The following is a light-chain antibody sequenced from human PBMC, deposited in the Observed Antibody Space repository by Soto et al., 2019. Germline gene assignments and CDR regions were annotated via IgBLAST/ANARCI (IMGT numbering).Light chain of an antibody. CDR2: GAS. CDR1: QSVSSSD. V-gene: IGKV3-20*01. Sequence: EVVLTQSPGTLSLSPGERATLSCRASQSVSSSDLAWYQQKPDQAPRLLIYGASSRATGIPDRFSGSGSGTDFTLTISRLEPEDFAVYYCQQYGSSQATFGQGTRLEIK. CDR3: QQYGSSQAT. J-gene: IGKJ5*01.